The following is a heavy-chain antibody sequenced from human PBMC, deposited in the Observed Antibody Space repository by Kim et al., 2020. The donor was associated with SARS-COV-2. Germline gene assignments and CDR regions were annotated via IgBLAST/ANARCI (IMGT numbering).Heavy chain of an antibody. D-gene: IGHD6-13*01. CDR2: IIPIFGTA. V-gene: IGHV1-69*13. J-gene: IGHJ6*03. Sequence: SVKVSCKASGGTFSSYAISWVRQAPGQGLEWMGGIIPIFGTANYAQKFQGRVTITADESTSTAYMELSSLRSEDTAVYYCARALRGSSSWLMGYYYYMDVWGKGTTVTVSS. CDR3: ARALRGSSSWLMGYYYYMDV. CDR1: GGTFSSYA.